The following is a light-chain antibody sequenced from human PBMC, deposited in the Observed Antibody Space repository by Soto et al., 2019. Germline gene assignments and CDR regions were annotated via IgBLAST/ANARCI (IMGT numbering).Light chain of an antibody. J-gene: IGLJ2*01. CDR1: SGHSSYA. CDR2: VNSDGRH. CDR3: QTWDTGVHVV. V-gene: IGLV4-69*01. Sequence: QAVVTQSPSASASLGASVKLTCTLSSGHSSYAIAWHQQQPEKGPRYLMKVNSDGRHSKGDGIPDRFSASSSGAERYLTISSLQSEDEADYYCQTWDTGVHVVFGGGTKVTVL.